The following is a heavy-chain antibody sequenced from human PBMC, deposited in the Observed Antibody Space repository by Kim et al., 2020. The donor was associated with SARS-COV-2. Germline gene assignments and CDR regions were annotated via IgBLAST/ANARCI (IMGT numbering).Heavy chain of an antibody. CDR3: ARGIVVVVAAMVY. J-gene: IGHJ4*02. D-gene: IGHD2-15*01. Sequence: YAQKFQGRVTITADESTSTAYMELSSLRSEDTAVYYCARGIVVVVAAMVYWGQGTLVTVSS. V-gene: IGHV1-69*01.